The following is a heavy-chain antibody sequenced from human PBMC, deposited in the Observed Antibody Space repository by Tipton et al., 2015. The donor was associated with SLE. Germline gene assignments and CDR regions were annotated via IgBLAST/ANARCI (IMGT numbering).Heavy chain of an antibody. CDR1: GGSISSGGYY. V-gene: IGHV4-31*03. CDR3: ATLSAGIASRRYFDN. Sequence: TLSLTCTVSGGSISSGGYYWTWIRQLPGKGLEWIGYIYYSGNTYYNPSLGSRLTMSVDTSKSQFSLRLTPVTAADTAVYYCATLSAGIASRRYFDNWGQGTLVSVSS. CDR2: IYYSGNT. J-gene: IGHJ4*02. D-gene: IGHD6-6*01.